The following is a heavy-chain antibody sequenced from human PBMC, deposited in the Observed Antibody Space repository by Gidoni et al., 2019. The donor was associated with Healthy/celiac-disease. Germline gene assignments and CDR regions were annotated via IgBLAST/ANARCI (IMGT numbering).Heavy chain of an antibody. Sequence: QVQLPESGPGLVKPSETLSLTCTVSGGSISSYYWSWSRQPPGKGLEWIGYIYYSGSTNYNPSLKSRVTISVDTSKNQFSLKLSSVTAADTAVYYCARVPRSGYYTYYYYYGMDVWGQGTTVTVSS. V-gene: IGHV4-59*01. J-gene: IGHJ6*02. D-gene: IGHD3-3*01. CDR1: GGSISSYY. CDR2: IYYSGST. CDR3: ARVPRSGYYTYYYYYGMDV.